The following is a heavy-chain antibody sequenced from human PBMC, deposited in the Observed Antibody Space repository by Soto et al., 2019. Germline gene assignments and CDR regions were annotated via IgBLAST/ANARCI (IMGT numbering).Heavy chain of an antibody. Sequence: QVQLVQSGAEVKKPGASVKLSCKASGYTFINYYIHWVRQAPGQGLEWMGIFNPTSGSTNYAQKFQGRVTLTMETSTRTVYMGLSSLRFDDTAVYYCARDLAAGDYWGQGTLVTVSS. D-gene: IGHD6-13*01. CDR2: FNPTSGST. CDR1: GYTFINYY. V-gene: IGHV1-46*01. J-gene: IGHJ4*02. CDR3: ARDLAAGDY.